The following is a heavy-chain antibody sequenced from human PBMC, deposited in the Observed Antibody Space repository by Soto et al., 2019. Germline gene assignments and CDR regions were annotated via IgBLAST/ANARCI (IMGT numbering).Heavy chain of an antibody. CDR2: IIPIFGTA. CDR1: GGTFSSYA. V-gene: IGHV1-69*06. J-gene: IGHJ3*02. CDR3: ARDGRGATVDAFDI. Sequence: ASVKVSCKASGGTFSSYAISWVRQAPGQGLEWMGGIIPIFGTANYAQKFQGRVTITADKSTSTAYMELSSLRSEDTAVYYCARDGRGATVDAFDIWGQGXMVTVSS. D-gene: IGHD1-26*01.